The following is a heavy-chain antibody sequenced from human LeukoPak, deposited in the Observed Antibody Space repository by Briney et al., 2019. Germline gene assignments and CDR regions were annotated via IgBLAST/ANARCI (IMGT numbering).Heavy chain of an antibody. V-gene: IGHV4-59*01. D-gene: IGHD7-27*01. J-gene: IGHJ4*02. CDR1: GGSISSYY. CDR2: IYYSGST. CDR3: ARATDWGSTYYYFDY. Sequence: SETLSLTCTVSGGSISSYYWSWIRQPPGKGLEWIGYIYYSGSTNYNPALKSRVTISVDTSKNWFTLKLSSVTAADTAVYYCARATDWGSTYYYFDYWGQGTLVTVSS.